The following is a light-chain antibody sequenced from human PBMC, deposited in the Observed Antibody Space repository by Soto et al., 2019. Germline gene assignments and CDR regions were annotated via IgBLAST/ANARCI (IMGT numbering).Light chain of an antibody. V-gene: IGLV1-44*01. J-gene: IGLJ2*01. CDR3: AAWDASRDGYVV. Sequence: QSVLTQPPSASGTPGQRVTISCSGSSSNIGSNTVNWYQQLPGTAPKLLIYSNNQRSSGVPDGFSGSKSGTSASLAISGLPSEDEDEDNCAAWDASRDGYVVFGRGTKLTVL. CDR1: SSNIGSNT. CDR2: SNN.